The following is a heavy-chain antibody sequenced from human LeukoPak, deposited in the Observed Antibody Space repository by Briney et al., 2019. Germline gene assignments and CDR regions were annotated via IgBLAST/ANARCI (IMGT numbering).Heavy chain of an antibody. D-gene: IGHD2-15*01. CDR3: ARGNVAGDNWFDT. V-gene: IGHV1-8*01. J-gene: IGHJ5*02. CDR2: INPNIGDT. Sequence: ASVKVSCKASGYTFTSYDINWVRQATGQGLEWVGWINPNIGDTGFAQKFQGRVTITRDTSLSTAYMELSSLRSEDTAVYYCARGNVAGDNWFDTWGQGTLVTVSS. CDR1: GYTFTSYD.